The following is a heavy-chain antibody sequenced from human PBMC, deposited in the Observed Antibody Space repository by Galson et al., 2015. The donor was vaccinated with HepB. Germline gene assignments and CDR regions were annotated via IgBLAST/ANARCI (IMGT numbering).Heavy chain of an antibody. Sequence: SVKVSCKASGGTFSSYAISWVRQAPGQGLEWMGGIIPIFGTANYAQKFQGRVTITADESTSTAYMELSSLRSEDTAVYYCARERQQHYDYIWGSYRSLAAFDIWGQGTMVTVSS. V-gene: IGHV1-69*13. CDR2: IIPIFGTA. D-gene: IGHD3-16*02. J-gene: IGHJ3*02. CDR1: GGTFSSYA. CDR3: ARERQQHYDYIWGSYRSLAAFDI.